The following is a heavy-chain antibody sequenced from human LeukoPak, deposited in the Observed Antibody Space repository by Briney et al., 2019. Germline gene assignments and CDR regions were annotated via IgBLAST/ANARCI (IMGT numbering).Heavy chain of an antibody. D-gene: IGHD2-2*01. CDR1: GGSISSGGYY. CDR3: ASAGGSRDWFDP. Sequence: SETLSLTCTVSGGSISSGGYYWSWIRPPPGKGLEWIGYIYHSGSTYYNPSLKSRVTISVDRSKNQFSLKLSSVTAADTAVYYCASAGGSRDWFDPWGQGTLVTVSS. J-gene: IGHJ5*02. CDR2: IYHSGST. V-gene: IGHV4-30-2*01.